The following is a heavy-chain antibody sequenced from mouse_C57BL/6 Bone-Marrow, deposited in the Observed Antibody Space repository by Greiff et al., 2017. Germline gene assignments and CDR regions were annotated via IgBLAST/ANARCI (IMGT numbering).Heavy chain of an antibody. D-gene: IGHD1-1*01. Sequence: VQLQQSGAELVRPRASVKLSCTASGFNIKDDYMHWVKQRPEQGLEWIGWIDPENGDTEYASKFQGKATITADTSSNTAYLQRSSLTSEDTAVYYCTRGSHWYFDVWGTGTTVTVSS. CDR3: TRGSHWYFDV. CDR1: GFNIKDDY. CDR2: IDPENGDT. V-gene: IGHV14-4*01. J-gene: IGHJ1*03.